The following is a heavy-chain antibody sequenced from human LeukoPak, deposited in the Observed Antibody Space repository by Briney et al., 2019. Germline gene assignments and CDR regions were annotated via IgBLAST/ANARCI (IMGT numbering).Heavy chain of an antibody. CDR1: GFTFSSYT. CDR3: ARDQSVAGANFDY. V-gene: IGHV3-30-3*01. Sequence: GGSLRLSCAASGFTFSSYTIHWVRQVSGKGLEWVAVISYDGSNKYYADSVKGRFTISRDNSKNTLYLQMNSLRPEDTAVYYCARDQSVAGANFDYWGQGTLVTVSS. D-gene: IGHD6-19*01. J-gene: IGHJ4*02. CDR2: ISYDGSNK.